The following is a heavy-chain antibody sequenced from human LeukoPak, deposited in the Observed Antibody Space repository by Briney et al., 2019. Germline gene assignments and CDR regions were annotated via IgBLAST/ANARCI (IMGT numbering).Heavy chain of an antibody. V-gene: IGHV4-38-2*02. D-gene: IGHD2-2*01. J-gene: IGHJ4*02. CDR3: ARQQDTSTWPPIDY. CDR1: GYSITVGFY. Sequence: SETLSLTCTVSGYSITVGFYWGWVRQPPGKGLEWIGNIYHSGSAHYNPSLKSRVTMSVDTSKNQFSLELSSVTAADTAVYYCARQQDTSTWPPIDYWGLGTLVTVSS. CDR2: IYHSGSA.